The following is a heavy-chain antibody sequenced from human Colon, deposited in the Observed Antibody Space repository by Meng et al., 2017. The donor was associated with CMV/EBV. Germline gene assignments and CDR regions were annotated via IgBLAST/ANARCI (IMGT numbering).Heavy chain of an antibody. D-gene: IGHD1-26*01. V-gene: IGHV3-74*03. CDR3: ALGVGAPIDS. J-gene: IGHJ4*02. CDR1: GFTFSTYW. Sequence: GESLKISCAASGFTFSTYWIHWVRQGPGKGLVWVSRFHSDGRSTTYADSVKGRFTISRDNAKNTLYLHMNSLRAEDTAVYYCALGVGAPIDSWGQGTLVT. CDR2: FHSDGRST.